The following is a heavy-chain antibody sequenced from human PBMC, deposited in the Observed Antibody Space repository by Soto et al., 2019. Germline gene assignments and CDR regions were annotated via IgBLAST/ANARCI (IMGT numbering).Heavy chain of an antibody. J-gene: IGHJ3*01. Sequence: ASVKVSCKASGYTFTGYYMQWVRQAPGQGLEWMGWINPNSGGTNYAQKFQGWVTMTRDTSISTAYMELSRLRSDDMAVYYCARGSPLGPGVVAPAAKNAFDFWGQGTMVTVSS. V-gene: IGHV1-2*04. CDR3: ARGSPLGPGVVAPAAKNAFDF. CDR1: GYTFTGYY. CDR2: INPNSGGT. D-gene: IGHD2-2*01.